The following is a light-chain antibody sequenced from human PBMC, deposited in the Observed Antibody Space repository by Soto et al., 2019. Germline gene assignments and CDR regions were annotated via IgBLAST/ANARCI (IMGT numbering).Light chain of an antibody. V-gene: IGKV3-15*01. CDR1: QSVSSN. CDR3: QQRGDWPPIT. Sequence: EIVMTQSPATLSVSPGERATLSCSASQSVSSNLAWYQQKPGQAPRLLIYGASTRATGIPARFSGSGSGTDFTLTISSLEPEDFAVYYCQQRGDWPPITFGQGTRLEIK. CDR2: GAS. J-gene: IGKJ5*01.